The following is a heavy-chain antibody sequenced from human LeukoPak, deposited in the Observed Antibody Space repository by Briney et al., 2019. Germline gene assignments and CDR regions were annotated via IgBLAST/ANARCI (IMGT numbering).Heavy chain of an antibody. Sequence: SVNVSFKASGGTFRSYAISWVRQAPGQGLGWMGGIIPIFGTANYAQKFQGRVTITADESTSTAYMELSSLRSEDTAVYYCARDQGYRYGYGDFDYWGQGTLVTVSS. D-gene: IGHD5-18*01. CDR2: IIPIFGTA. V-gene: IGHV1-69*01. J-gene: IGHJ4*02. CDR3: ARDQGYRYGYGDFDY. CDR1: GGTFRSYA.